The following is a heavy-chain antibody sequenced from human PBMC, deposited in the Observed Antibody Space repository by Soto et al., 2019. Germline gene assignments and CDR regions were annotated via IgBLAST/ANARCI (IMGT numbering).Heavy chain of an antibody. CDR1: GGTFSSYA. CDR3: ARSQGSSTSLEIYYSYYYGMDV. V-gene: IGHV1-69*01. Sequence: QVQLVQSGAEVKKPGSSVKVSCKASGGTFSSYAISWVRQAPGQGLEWMGGIIPISGTANYAQKFQGRVTITADESTRTAYMALSSLRSEDTAVYYWARSQGSSTSLEIYYSYYYGMDVWGQGTTVTVSS. D-gene: IGHD2-2*01. J-gene: IGHJ6*02. CDR2: IIPISGTA.